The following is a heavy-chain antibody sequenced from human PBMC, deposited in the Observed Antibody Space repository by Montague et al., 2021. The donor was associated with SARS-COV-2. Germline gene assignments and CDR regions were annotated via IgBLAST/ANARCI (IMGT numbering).Heavy chain of an antibody. J-gene: IGHJ5*02. CDR2: IYNSGTT. CDR1: GDSTSCPNCY. CDR3: ARHLNYGDLSLDNWFHP. D-gene: IGHD4-17*01. V-gene: IGHV4-39*01. Sequence: SETLSLTCTVSGDSTSCPNCYWGWIRQAPGKGLDWIGTIYNSGTTYYNPSLKSRLTISIDTSKNQFSLKLTSVTAADTAVYYCARHLNYGDLSLDNWFHPWGQGTLVTVSS.